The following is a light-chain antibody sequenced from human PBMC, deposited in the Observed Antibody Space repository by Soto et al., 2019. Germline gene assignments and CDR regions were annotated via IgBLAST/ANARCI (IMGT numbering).Light chain of an antibody. CDR2: DAS. V-gene: IGKV3-11*01. CDR3: QHRSTWPRA. J-gene: IGKJ5*01. CDR1: QSVGIY. Sequence: EIVLTQSPATLSLSPGERATLSCRASQSVGIYLGWYQQRPGQAPRLLIYDASKRAAGIPARLSGSGSGTDFTLTMNSLEPEDFAVYYCQHRSTWPRAFGQGTRLEIK.